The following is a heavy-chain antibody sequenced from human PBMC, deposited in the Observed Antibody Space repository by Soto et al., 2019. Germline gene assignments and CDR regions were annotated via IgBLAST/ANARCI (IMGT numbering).Heavy chain of an antibody. V-gene: IGHV1-18*01. D-gene: IGHD2-8*01. J-gene: IGHJ4*02. CDR2: ISAYNGNT. CDR1: GYTFTSYG. CDR3: ARDCTNGVCYSDIDY. Sequence: ASVKVSCKASGYTFTSYGISWVRQAPGQGLEWMGWISAYNGNTNYAQKLQGRVTMTTDTSTSTAYMELSSLRSDDTAVYYCARDCTNGVCYSDIDYWGQGTLVTVSS.